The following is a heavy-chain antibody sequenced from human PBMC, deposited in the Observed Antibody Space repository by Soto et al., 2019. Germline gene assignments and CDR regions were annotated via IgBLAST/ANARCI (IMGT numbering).Heavy chain of an antibody. J-gene: IGHJ6*02. CDR2: ISYDGSNK. Sequence: QVQLVESGGGVVQPGRSLRLSCAASGFTFSSYGMHWVRQAPGKGLEWVAVISYDGSNKYYADSVKGRFTISRDNSKNTRYLQMNSLRTEDTAVYYCAKDGQGMYDYDYCMDVWGQGTTVTVSS. CDR3: AKDGQGMYDYDYCMDV. V-gene: IGHV3-30*18. CDR1: GFTFSSYG. D-gene: IGHD6-13*01.